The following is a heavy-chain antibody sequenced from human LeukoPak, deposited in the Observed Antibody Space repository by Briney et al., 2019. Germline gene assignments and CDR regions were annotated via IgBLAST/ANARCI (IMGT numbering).Heavy chain of an antibody. CDR1: GGTFRNYA. CDR3: ARASPGPFGSGSYAAFDI. J-gene: IGHJ3*02. V-gene: IGHV1-69*01. CDR2: IIPIFGTA. D-gene: IGHD3-10*01. Sequence: ASVKVSCKASGGTFRNYAISWVRQAPGQGLEWMGGIIPIFGTANYAQKFQGRVTITADESTSTAYIELSSLRSEDTAVYYCARASPGPFGSGSYAAFDIWGQGTMVTVSS.